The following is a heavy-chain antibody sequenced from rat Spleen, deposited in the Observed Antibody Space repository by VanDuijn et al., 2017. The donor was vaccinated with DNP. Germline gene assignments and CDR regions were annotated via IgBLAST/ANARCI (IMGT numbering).Heavy chain of an antibody. J-gene: IGHJ2*01. Sequence: EVQLVESGGGLVQPGRSLKLSCAASGFTFSNYDMAWVRQAPKKGLEWVATISSDGSSTYYRDSVKGRFTISRDDAKSTLYLQMSSLRSEDTATYYCATPGEDYWGQGVMVTVSS. V-gene: IGHV5-7*01. D-gene: IGHD4-2*01. CDR3: ATPGEDY. CDR1: GFTFSNYD. CDR2: ISSDGSST.